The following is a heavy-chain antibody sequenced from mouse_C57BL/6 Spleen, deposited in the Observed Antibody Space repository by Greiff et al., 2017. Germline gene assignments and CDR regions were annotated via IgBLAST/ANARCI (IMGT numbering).Heavy chain of an antibody. V-gene: IGHV1-18*01. J-gene: IGHJ3*01. CDR1: GYTFTDYN. Sequence: EVQRVESGPELVKPGASVKIPCKASGYTFTDYNMDWVKQSHGKSLEWIGDINPNNGGTIYNQKFKGKATLTVDKSSSTAYMELRSLTSEDTAVYYCARGVYYDYSAWFAYWGQGTLVTVSA. CDR2: INPNNGGT. D-gene: IGHD2-4*01. CDR3: ARGVYYDYSAWFAY.